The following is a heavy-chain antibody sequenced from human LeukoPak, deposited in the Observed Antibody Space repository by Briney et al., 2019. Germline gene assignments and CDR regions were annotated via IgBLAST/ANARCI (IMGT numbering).Heavy chain of an antibody. D-gene: IGHD6-13*01. CDR2: IYRGGAT. Sequence: GSLRLSCSASGFTVSSTYMIWVRQTPGKGLEWVSIIYRGGATYYAESVKGRFTISRDNAKNTLYLQMNSLRAEDTAVYYCARESGIAAALDLWGQGTLVTVSS. J-gene: IGHJ5*02. CDR1: GFTVSSTY. V-gene: IGHV3-53*01. CDR3: ARESGIAAALDL.